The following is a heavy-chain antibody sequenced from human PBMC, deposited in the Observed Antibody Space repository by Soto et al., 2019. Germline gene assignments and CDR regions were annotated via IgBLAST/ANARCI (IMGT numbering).Heavy chain of an antibody. CDR1: GGSVSSGSYY. J-gene: IGHJ5*02. V-gene: IGHV4-61*01. CDR2: IYYSGST. D-gene: IGHD1-26*01. CDR3: ARARIVGATRGLDP. Sequence: SETLSLTCTVSGGSVSSGSYYWSWIRQPPGKGLEWIGYIYYSGSTNYNPSLKSRVTISVDTSKNQFSLKLSSVTAADTAVYYCARARIVGATRGLDPWGQGTLVTVSS.